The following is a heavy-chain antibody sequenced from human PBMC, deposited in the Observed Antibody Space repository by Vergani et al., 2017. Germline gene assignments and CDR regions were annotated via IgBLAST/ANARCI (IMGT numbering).Heavy chain of an antibody. CDR1: GYTFTGYY. D-gene: IGHD4-17*01. V-gene: IGHV1-2*02. J-gene: IGHJ4*02. CDR2: INPNSGGT. CDR3: ARDPVGGDADY. Sequence: QVQLVQSGAKVKKPGASVKVSCKASGYTFTGYYMHWVRQAPGQGLEWMGWINPNSGGTNYAQKFQGRVTITADKSTSTAYMELSSLRSEDTAVYYCARDPVGGDADYWGQGTLVTVSS.